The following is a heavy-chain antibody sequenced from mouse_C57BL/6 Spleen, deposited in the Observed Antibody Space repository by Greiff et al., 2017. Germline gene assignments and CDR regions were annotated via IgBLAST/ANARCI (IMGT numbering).Heavy chain of an antibody. V-gene: IGHV14-4*01. J-gene: IGHJ3*01. D-gene: IGHD1-1*01. Sequence: EVMLVESGAELVRPGASVKLSCTASGFDIKDDYMHWVKQRPEQGLEWIGWIDPENGDTEYASKFQGKATITADTSSNTAYLQLSSLTSEDTAVYYCTTSITTVVAPSFAYWGQGTLVTVSA. CDR2: IDPENGDT. CDR3: TTSITTVVAPSFAY. CDR1: GFDIKDDY.